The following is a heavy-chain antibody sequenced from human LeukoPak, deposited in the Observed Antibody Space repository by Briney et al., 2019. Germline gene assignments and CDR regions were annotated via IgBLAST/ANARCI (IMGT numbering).Heavy chain of an antibody. J-gene: IGHJ5*02. CDR2: ISAYNGNT. CDR3: ARDRVTRSWFDP. D-gene: IGHD4-17*01. V-gene: IGHV1-18*01. Sequence: PSVKVSCKASGYTFTSYGIRWVRQAPGQGLEWMGWISAYNGNTNYAQKLQGRVTMTTDTSTSTAYMELRSLRSDDTAVYYCARDRVTRSWFDPWGQGTLVTVSS. CDR1: GYTFTSYG.